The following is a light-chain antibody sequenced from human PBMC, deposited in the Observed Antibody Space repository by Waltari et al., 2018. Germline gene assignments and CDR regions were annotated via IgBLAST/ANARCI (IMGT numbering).Light chain of an antibody. V-gene: IGKV1-6*01. Sequence: AIQMTQSPSSLSASVEDRVTITCRARQGIRNDLGWYQQKPGKAPKLLISAASRLQSGVPSRFSGSGSGTDFTLTISSLQPEDFATYYCLQDYNYPYTFGQGTKLEIK. CDR3: LQDYNYPYT. CDR1: QGIRND. J-gene: IGKJ2*01. CDR2: AAS.